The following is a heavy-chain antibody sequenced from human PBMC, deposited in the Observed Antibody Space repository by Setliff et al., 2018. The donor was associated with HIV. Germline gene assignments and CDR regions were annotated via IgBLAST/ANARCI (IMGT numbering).Heavy chain of an antibody. CDR1: GGTFSASG. CDR2: IIPAFGTA. D-gene: IGHD2-8*01. Sequence: GASVKVSCKASGGTFSASGFSWVRQAPGQGLEWMGGIIPAFGTADYAQKFQGRVTITADASTSTAYMELISLRSEDAAVYYCATEMMYAQGSFDYWGQGTLVTVSS. CDR3: ATEMMYAQGSFDY. J-gene: IGHJ4*02. V-gene: IGHV1-69*13.